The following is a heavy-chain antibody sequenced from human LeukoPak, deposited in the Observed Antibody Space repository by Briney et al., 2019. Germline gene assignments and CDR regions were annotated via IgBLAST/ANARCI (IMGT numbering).Heavy chain of an antibody. CDR1: GFTFSSYS. CDR3: ARLFYGGNRGGFDY. D-gene: IGHD4-23*01. J-gene: IGHJ4*02. Sequence: GGSLRLSCAASGFTFSSYSMNWVRQAPGKGLEWASSISSSSSYIYYANSVKGRFTISRDNAKNSLYLQMNSLRAEDTAVYYCARLFYGGNRGGFDYWGQGTLVTVSS. V-gene: IGHV3-21*01. CDR2: ISSSSSYI.